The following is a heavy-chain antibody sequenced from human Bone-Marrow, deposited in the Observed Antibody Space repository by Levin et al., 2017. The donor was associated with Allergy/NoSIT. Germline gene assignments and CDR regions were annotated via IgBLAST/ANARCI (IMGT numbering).Heavy chain of an antibody. V-gene: IGHV4-39*01. CDR1: GGSISSRSYY. CDR3: ARQLGYCSGGSCYSGWYGDL. D-gene: IGHD2-15*01. J-gene: IGHJ2*01. CDR2: IYYSGSS. Sequence: SETLSLTCTVSGGSISSRSYYWGWIRQPPGKGLEWIGSIYYSGSSYYNPSLQSRVAISVDTSKNQFSLKLSSVTAADTAVYYCARQLGYCSGGSCYSGWYGDLWGRGTLVTVSS.